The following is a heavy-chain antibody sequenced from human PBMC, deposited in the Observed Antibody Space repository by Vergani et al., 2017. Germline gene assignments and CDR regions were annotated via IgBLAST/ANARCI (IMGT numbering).Heavy chain of an antibody. CDR2: ISSSGNII. Sequence: QVQLVESGGGLVKPGGSLRLSCAAYGFTFSDYYMSWIRQAPGKGLEWVSYISSSGNIIYYADSVKGRFTIPRDNAKNSLFLQMNSLRAEDTAVYYCARRSLLMVDATPDYYYDYMDVWGKGTTVTVSS. CDR1: GFTFSDYY. CDR3: ARRSLLMVDATPDYYYDYMDV. D-gene: IGHD2-8*01. V-gene: IGHV3-11*01. J-gene: IGHJ6*03.